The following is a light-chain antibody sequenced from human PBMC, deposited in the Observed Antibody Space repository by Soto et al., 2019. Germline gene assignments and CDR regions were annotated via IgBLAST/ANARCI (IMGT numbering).Light chain of an antibody. CDR3: SSYTSSSTLENV. Sequence: QSVLTQPASVAGSPGQSITIPCTGTSNDIGGYNFVSWYQQHPGKAPKLMIYDVSNRPSGVSNRFSGSKSGNTASLTISGLQAEDEADYYCSSYTSSSTLENVFGTGTKV. J-gene: IGLJ1*01. CDR1: SNDIGGYNF. V-gene: IGLV2-14*01. CDR2: DVS.